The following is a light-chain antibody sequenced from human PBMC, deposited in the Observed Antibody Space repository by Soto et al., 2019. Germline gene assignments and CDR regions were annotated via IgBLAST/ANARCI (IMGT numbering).Light chain of an antibody. CDR3: QSYDSSLSVVV. Sequence: QSVLTQPPSVSGAPGQRVTISCTGSSSNIGAGYDVHWYQQLPGTAPTLLIFGNNNRPSGVPDRFSGSKSGTSASLAITGLQAEDEADYYCQSYDSSLSVVVFGGGTKLTVL. V-gene: IGLV1-40*01. CDR2: GNN. J-gene: IGLJ2*01. CDR1: SSNIGAGYD.